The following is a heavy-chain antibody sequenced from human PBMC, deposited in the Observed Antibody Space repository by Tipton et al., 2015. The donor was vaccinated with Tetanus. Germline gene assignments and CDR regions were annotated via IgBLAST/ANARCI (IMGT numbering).Heavy chain of an antibody. Sequence: AASGFTFSSYAMSWVRQAPKKGLEWVSGIRGSGDNTYYVDSVKGRFTISRDNSKNMLYLQMNSLRAEDTAVYYCVKDVGAGEGNYFDYWGQGTLVTVSS. CDR3: VKDVGAGEGNYFDY. J-gene: IGHJ4*02. CDR1: GFTFSSYA. CDR2: IRGSGDNT. V-gene: IGHV3-23*01. D-gene: IGHD6-19*01.